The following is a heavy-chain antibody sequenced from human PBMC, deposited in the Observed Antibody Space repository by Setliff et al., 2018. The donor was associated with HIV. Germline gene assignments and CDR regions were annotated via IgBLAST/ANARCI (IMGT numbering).Heavy chain of an antibody. V-gene: IGHV4-34*01. CDR1: GVSFSGYH. J-gene: IGHJ3*02. CDR2: IDHSGGT. Sequence: SETLSLTCAGYGVSFSGYHWSWIRQSPGKGLEWIGEIDHSGGTKYNPSLTSRVTISVDTSKKQFSLNLCSVTAADTSTYYCARHKCATPYAVDIWGQGTRVTV. CDR3: ARHKCATPYAVDI.